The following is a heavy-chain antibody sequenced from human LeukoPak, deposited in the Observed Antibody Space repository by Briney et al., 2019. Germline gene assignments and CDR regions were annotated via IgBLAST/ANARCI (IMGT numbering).Heavy chain of an antibody. V-gene: IGHV5-51*01. Sequence: ETLSLTCTVSGGSISSYYWSWIRQPPGKGLEWMGIIYPGDSDTRYSPSFQGQVTISADKSISTAYLQWSSLKASDTAMYYCARHLIGYCSGGSCYELYYFDYWGQGTLVTVSS. CDR3: ARHLIGYCSGGSCYELYYFDY. CDR2: IYPGDSDT. CDR1: GGSISSYY. D-gene: IGHD2-15*01. J-gene: IGHJ4*02.